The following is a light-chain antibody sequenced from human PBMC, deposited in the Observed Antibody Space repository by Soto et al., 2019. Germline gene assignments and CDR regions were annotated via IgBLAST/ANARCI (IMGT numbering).Light chain of an antibody. CDR2: APS. Sequence: ILLTQSPSSLSASVGDRVTITCRASQGIDTSLAWYQQKPGKAPKLLIYAPSNFQSGVPSRFSGSGSGTHFTLTISSLQPEDFATYYCQQLHGYPITFGQETRLEI. J-gene: IGKJ5*01. CDR3: QQLHGYPIT. V-gene: IGKV1-9*01. CDR1: QGIDTS.